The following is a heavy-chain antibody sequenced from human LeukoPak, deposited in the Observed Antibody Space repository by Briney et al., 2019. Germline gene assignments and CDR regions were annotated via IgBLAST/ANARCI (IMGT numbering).Heavy chain of an antibody. CDR2: IYYSGST. J-gene: IGHJ5*02. D-gene: IGHD3-22*01. CDR3: ARHHPLGPKDSSGYYYDWFDP. Sequence: KTSETLSLTCTVSGGSISSSSYYWGWIRQPPGKGLEWIGSIYYSGSTYYNPSLKSRVTISVDTSKNQFSLKLSSVTAADTAVYYCARHHPLGPKDSSGYYYDWFDPWGQGTLVTVSS. CDR1: GGSISSSSYY. V-gene: IGHV4-39*01.